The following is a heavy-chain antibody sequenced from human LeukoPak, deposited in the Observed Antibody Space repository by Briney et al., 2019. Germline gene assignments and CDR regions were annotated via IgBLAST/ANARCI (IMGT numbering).Heavy chain of an antibody. CDR2: INTDGSST. V-gene: IGHV3-74*01. J-gene: IGHJ4*02. CDR1: GFTFSSYW. D-gene: IGHD2-2*01. Sequence: PGGSLRLSCAASGFTFSSYWMHWVRQAPGKGLVWVSRINTDGSSTAYADSVKGRFTISRDNAKNTLYLQMNSLRAEDTAVYYSARPPAGRYYFDYWGQGTLVTVSS. CDR3: ARPPAGRYYFDY.